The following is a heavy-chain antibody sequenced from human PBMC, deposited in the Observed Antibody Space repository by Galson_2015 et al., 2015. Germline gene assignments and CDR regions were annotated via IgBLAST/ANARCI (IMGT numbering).Heavy chain of an antibody. CDR2: TYYRSKWYN. J-gene: IGHJ6*02. Sequence: CAISGDSVSSNSAAWNWIRQSPSRGLEWLGRTYYRSKWYNDYAVSVKSRITINPDTSKNQFSLQLNSVTPEDTAVYYCAREVRSSSWEGIYYYGMDVWGQGTTVTVSS. V-gene: IGHV6-1*01. D-gene: IGHD6-13*01. CDR1: GDSVSSNSAA. CDR3: AREVRSSSWEGIYYYGMDV.